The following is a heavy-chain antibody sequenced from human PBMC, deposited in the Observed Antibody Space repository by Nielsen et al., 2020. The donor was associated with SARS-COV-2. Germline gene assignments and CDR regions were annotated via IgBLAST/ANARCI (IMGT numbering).Heavy chain of an antibody. D-gene: IGHD6-19*01. J-gene: IGHJ4*02. CDR1: GFTFDDSA. CDR2: ISWNSGDI. CDR3: ASGPLAVAPDS. V-gene: IGHV3-9*01. Sequence: SLKISCAASGFTFDDSAMHWVRQAPGKGLEWVAGISWNSGDIGYADSVKGRFTISRDNAKNSLYLQMNSLRPEDTAVYYCASGPLAVAPDSWGQGTLVTVSS.